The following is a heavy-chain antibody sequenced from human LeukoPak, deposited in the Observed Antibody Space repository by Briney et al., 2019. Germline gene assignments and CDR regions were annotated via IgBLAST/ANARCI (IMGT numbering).Heavy chain of an antibody. D-gene: IGHD1-14*01. CDR3: AGITGPWTYDY. CDR1: GFTFSSYG. V-gene: IGHV3-30*02. Sequence: PGGSLRLSCAASGFTFSSYGMHWVRQAPGKGLEWVAFIWSAGSTPFYTDSVKGRFTISRDNSKNTLYLQLNSLRVEDTAVYYCAGITGPWTYDYWGEGILVTVSS. J-gene: IGHJ4*02. CDR2: IWSAGSTP.